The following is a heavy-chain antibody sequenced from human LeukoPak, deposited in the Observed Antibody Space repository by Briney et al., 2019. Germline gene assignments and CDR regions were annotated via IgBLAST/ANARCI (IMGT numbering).Heavy chain of an antibody. Sequence: GGSLRLSCAASGFTFSSYSMNWVRQAPGKGLEWVSYISSSSSTIYYADSVKGRFTISRDNAKTSLYLQMNSLRAEDTAVYYCARFGPFSSSWYWGQGTLVTVSS. V-gene: IGHV3-48*04. CDR1: GFTFSSYS. CDR3: ARFGPFSSSWY. D-gene: IGHD6-13*01. CDR2: ISSSSSTI. J-gene: IGHJ4*02.